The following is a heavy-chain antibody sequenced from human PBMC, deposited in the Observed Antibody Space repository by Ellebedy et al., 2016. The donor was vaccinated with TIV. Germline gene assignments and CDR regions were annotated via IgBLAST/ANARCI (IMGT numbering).Heavy chain of an antibody. D-gene: IGHD3-9*01. J-gene: IGHJ4*02. CDR3: TRVMADHLTGYYPPWYYFDY. CDR2: IRGKAYGGTT. V-gene: IGHV3-49*03. Sequence: GESLKISXTASGFTFGDYAMSWFRQAPGKGLEWVGFIRGKAYGGTTEYAASVKGRFTISRDDSKSIAYLQMNSLKTEDTAVYYCTRVMADHLTGYYPPWYYFDYWGQGTLVTVSS. CDR1: GFTFGDYA.